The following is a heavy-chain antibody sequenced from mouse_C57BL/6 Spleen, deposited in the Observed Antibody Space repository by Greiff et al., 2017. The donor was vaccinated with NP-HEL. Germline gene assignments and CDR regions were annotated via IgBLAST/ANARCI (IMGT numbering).Heavy chain of an antibody. CDR1: GFTFSSYT. CDR2: ISGGGGNT. J-gene: IGHJ3*01. V-gene: IGHV5-9*01. Sequence: EVQLVESGGGLVKPGGSLKLSCAASGFTFSSYTMSWVRQTPEKRLEWVATISGGGGNTYYPDSVKGRFTISRDNAKNTLYLQMSSLRSEDTALYYCARQGYDYDEVAWFAYWGQGTLVTVSA. D-gene: IGHD2-4*01. CDR3: ARQGYDYDEVAWFAY.